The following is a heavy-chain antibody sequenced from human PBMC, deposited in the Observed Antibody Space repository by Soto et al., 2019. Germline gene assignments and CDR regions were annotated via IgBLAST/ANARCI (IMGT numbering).Heavy chain of an antibody. CDR2: INAYNGKT. CDR1: GYSFTRYS. J-gene: IGHJ6*03. CDR3: ARDKVGSYGLPNMDV. D-gene: IGHD5-18*01. Sequence: ASVKVSCKASGYSFTRYSIHWVRQAPGQSLEWMGWINAYNGKTKYSQKLQGRVTMTTDTSTSTAYMELRSLRSDDTAVYYCARDKVGSYGLPNMDVWGKGTTVTVSS. V-gene: IGHV1-3*01.